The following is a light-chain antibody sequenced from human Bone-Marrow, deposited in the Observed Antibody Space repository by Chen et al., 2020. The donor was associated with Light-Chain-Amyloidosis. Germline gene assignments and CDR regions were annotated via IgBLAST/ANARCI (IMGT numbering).Light chain of an antibody. CDR1: GLPKLY. J-gene: IGLJ2*01. V-gene: IGLV3-25*03. CDR2: NDS. CDR3: QSADTTDTLYVL. Sequence: SYELTQPPSVSVSPGQTARISCSGDGLPKLYAYWYQQKPGQAPVLVIYNDSERPSGIPERFSGSSSGTTVTLTISGVQAEDEADYYCQSADTTDTLYVLFGGGTKLTVL.